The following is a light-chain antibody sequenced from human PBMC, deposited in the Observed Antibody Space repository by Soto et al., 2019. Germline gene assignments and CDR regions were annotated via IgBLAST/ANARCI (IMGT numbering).Light chain of an antibody. Sequence: QSVLTQPASVSGSPGQSITISCTGTSSDVGGYNYVSWYQQHPGKAPKLMIYDVNNRPSGVSDRFSGPKSGNTASLTISGLQAEDEADYFCSSYTSSNTLYVLGAGTKLTVL. J-gene: IGLJ1*01. V-gene: IGLV2-14*01. CDR3: SSYTSSNTLYV. CDR1: SSDVGGYNY. CDR2: DVN.